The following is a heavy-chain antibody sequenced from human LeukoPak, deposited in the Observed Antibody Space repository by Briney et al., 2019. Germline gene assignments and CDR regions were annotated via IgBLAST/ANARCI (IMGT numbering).Heavy chain of an antibody. J-gene: IGHJ4*02. CDR2: IYSGGST. Sequence: PGGSLRLSCAASGVTVSSNYMSWVSQAPGKGLEWVSVIYSGGSTYYADSVKGRFTIFRDNSKNTLYLQITRYVSKGAPVYYCASIGISWACDYWGQGTLVTVSS. CDR1: GVTVSSNY. V-gene: IGHV3-66*01. D-gene: IGHD1-14*01. CDR3: ASIGISWACDY.